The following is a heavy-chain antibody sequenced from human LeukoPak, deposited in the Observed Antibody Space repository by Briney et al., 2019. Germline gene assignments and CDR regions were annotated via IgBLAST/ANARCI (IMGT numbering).Heavy chain of an antibody. CDR3: ASGSPLAAGIFVRIFDY. V-gene: IGHV3-33*01. J-gene: IGHJ4*02. CDR1: GFTFSSYG. CDR2: IWYDGSNK. D-gene: IGHD6-13*01. Sequence: PGGSLRLSCAASGFTFSSYGMHWVRQAPGKGLEWVAVIWYDGSNKYYADSVKGRFTISRDNSKNTLYLQMNSLRAEDTAVYYCASGSPLAAGIFVRIFDYWGQGTLVTVSS.